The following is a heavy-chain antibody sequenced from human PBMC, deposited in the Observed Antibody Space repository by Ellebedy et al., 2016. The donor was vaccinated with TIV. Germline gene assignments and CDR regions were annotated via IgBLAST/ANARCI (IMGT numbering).Heavy chain of an antibody. D-gene: IGHD4-17*01. V-gene: IGHV3-7*01. CDR1: RFTFSSYW. J-gene: IGHJ3*02. CDR2: INQDAGEK. CDR3: ATDGSYGDYLSPTHAFVI. Sequence: GESLKISCAASRFTFSSYWMSWVRQAPGKGLEWVANINQDAGEKYYVDSVKGRFTISRDNAKNSLYLQMKSLRAEDAAVYYCATDGSYGDYLSPTHAFVIWGQGTMVTVSS.